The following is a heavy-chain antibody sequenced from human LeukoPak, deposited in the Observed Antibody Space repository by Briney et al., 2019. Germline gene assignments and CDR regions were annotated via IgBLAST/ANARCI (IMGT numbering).Heavy chain of an antibody. CDR2: ISSSSSYI. CDR3: ARDALYITAFDI. Sequence: GGSLRLSCAASGFTFSSYSMNWVRQAPGKGLEWVSSISSSSSYIYYADSVKGRFTISRDNAKNSLYLQMNSLRAEDTAVYYCARDALYITAFDIWGQGTMVTVSS. J-gene: IGHJ3*02. V-gene: IGHV3-21*01. CDR1: GFTFSSYS. D-gene: IGHD1-14*01.